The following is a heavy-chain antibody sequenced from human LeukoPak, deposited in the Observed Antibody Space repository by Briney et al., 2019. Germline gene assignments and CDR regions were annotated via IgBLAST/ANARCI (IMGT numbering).Heavy chain of an antibody. J-gene: IGHJ4*02. CDR2: ISGSGGNT. CDR1: GFTFSSYA. Sequence: PGGSLRLSCAASGFTFSSYAMSWVRQAPGKGLDWVSGISGSGGNTYYADSVKGRFTISRDNYKNTLYLQMNSLRAEDTAVYYCATTINTNYYDSSSLLNYFDYWGQGTLVTVSS. CDR3: ATTINTNYYDSSSLLNYFDY. V-gene: IGHV3-23*01. D-gene: IGHD3-22*01.